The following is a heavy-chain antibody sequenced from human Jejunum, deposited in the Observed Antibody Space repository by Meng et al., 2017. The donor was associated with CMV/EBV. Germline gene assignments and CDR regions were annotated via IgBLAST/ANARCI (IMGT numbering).Heavy chain of an antibody. CDR2: MNPNNGNT. V-gene: IGHV1-8*01. Sequence: INWVRQAPGQGLEWIGWMNPNNGNTGYAQKFQGRFTMTWNTSISTAYMELSSLRSEDTAIYYCASHQQFCSGGSCYSLGYYYGMDVWGQGTTVTVSS. D-gene: IGHD2-15*01. CDR3: ASHQQFCSGGSCYSLGYYYGMDV. J-gene: IGHJ6*02.